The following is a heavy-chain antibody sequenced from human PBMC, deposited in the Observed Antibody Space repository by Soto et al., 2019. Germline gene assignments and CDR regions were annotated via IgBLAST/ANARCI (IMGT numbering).Heavy chain of an antibody. Sequence: SVKVSCKASGGTFSSYAISWVRQAPGQGLEWMGGIIPIFGTANYAQKFQGRVTITADESTSTAYMELSSLRSEDTAVYYCARGGAGSPHPLDYWGQGTLVTVSS. CDR1: GGTFSSYA. CDR2: IIPIFGTA. CDR3: ARGGAGSPHPLDY. V-gene: IGHV1-69*13. J-gene: IGHJ4*02. D-gene: IGHD1-26*01.